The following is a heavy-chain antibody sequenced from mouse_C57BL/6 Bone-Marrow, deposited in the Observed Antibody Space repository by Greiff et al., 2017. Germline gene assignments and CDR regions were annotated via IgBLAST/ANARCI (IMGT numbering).Heavy chain of an antibody. CDR1: GFTFSSYG. Sequence: EVQRVESGGDLVKPGGSLKLSCAASGFTFSSYGMSWVRQTPDKRLEWVATISSGGSYTYYPDSVKGRFTISRDNAKNTLYLQMSSLKSEDTAMYYCARQGSSYWYFDVRGTGTTVTVSS. J-gene: IGHJ1*03. CDR3: ARQGSSYWYFDV. CDR2: ISSGGSYT. D-gene: IGHD1-1*01. V-gene: IGHV5-6*01.